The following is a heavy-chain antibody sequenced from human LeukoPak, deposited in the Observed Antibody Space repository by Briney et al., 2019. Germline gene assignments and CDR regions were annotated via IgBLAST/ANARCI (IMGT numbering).Heavy chain of an antibody. J-gene: IGHJ3*01. CDR1: GASISATNW. CDR3: AKESGRGTFDL. V-gene: IGHV4-4*02. Sequence: SETLSLTCDVSGASISATNWWTWVRLPPEKGLEWIGEVSHSETTNYSPSLKGRVRLSVDRATNQFSLRLTSVTAADTAVCYCAKESGRGTFDLWGQGTMVTVSS. D-gene: IGHD3-10*01. CDR2: VSHSETT.